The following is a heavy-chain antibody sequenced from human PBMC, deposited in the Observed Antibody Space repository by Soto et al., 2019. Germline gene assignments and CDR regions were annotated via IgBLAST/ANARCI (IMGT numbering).Heavy chain of an antibody. CDR3: ARGECSTSAINYYYYMDV. J-gene: IGHJ6*03. Sequence: ASVKVSCKASGYTFTSYDINWVRQATGQGLEWMGWMNPNSGNTGYAQKFQGRVTMTRNTSISTANMELSSQRSEDTAVYYCARGECSTSAINYYYYMDVWAKGTKVTVSS. V-gene: IGHV1-8*01. D-gene: IGHD2-2*01. CDR1: GYTFTSYD. CDR2: MNPNSGNT.